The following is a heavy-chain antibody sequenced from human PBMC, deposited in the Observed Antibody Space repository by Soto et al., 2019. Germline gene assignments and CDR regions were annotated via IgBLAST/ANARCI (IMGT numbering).Heavy chain of an antibody. CDR2: ISGSGGST. CDR1: GFTFSSYA. Sequence: ESGGGVVQPGRSLRLSCAASGFTFSSYAMHWVRQAPGKGLEWVAVISGSGGSTYYADSVKGRFTISRDNSKNTLYLQMNSLRAEDTAVYYCAKPGPQWLVRWYFDYWGQGTLVTVSS. D-gene: IGHD6-19*01. V-gene: IGHV3-23*01. J-gene: IGHJ4*02. CDR3: AKPGPQWLVRWYFDY.